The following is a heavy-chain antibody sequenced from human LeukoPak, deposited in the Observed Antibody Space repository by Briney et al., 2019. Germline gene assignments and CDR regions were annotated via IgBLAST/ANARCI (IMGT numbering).Heavy chain of an antibody. CDR1: GGSISSSSYY. V-gene: IGHV4-39*01. CDR2: IYYSGST. Sequence: SETLSLTCTVSGGSISSSSYYWGRIRQPPGKGLEWIGIIYYSGSTYYNPSLKSRLTISVDTSKSQFSLKLSSVTATDTAVYYCARRGYCSSTSCYEYWFDPWGQGTLVTVSS. CDR3: ARRGYCSSTSCYEYWFDP. J-gene: IGHJ5*02. D-gene: IGHD2-2*01.